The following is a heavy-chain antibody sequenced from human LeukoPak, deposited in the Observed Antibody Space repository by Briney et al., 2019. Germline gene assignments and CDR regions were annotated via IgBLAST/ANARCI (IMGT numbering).Heavy chain of an antibody. J-gene: IGHJ5*02. V-gene: IGHV1-69*05. Sequence: SVKVSCKASGGTFSSYAISWVRQTPGQGLEWMGRIIPIFGTANYAQKFQGRVTITTDESTSTAYMELSSLRSEDTAVYYCARIRYYYDSSGYYFFWFDPWGQGTLVTVSS. CDR1: GGTFSSYA. D-gene: IGHD3-22*01. CDR2: IIPIFGTA. CDR3: ARIRYYYDSSGYYFFWFDP.